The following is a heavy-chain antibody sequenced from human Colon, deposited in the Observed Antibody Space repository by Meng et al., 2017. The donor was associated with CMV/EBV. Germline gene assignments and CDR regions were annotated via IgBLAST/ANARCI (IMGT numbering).Heavy chain of an antibody. CDR1: GFSLSNYG. D-gene: IGHD3-3*01. CDR2: IAWDGETS. V-gene: IGHV3-43D*03. Sequence: GESLKISCAASGFSLSNYGMHWVRQAPGKGLEWVSVIAWDGETSYYADSVKGRFTISRDVSKPSLYLEMNNLRPEDTAFYYCVKGGADLKRLLFDSWGPGTLVTVSS. J-gene: IGHJ4*02. CDR3: VKGGADLKRLLFDS.